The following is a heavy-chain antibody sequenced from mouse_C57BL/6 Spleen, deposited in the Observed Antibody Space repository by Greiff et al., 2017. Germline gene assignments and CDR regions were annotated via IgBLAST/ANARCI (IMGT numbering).Heavy chain of an antibody. CDR3: ASPYYYGSSSYAMDY. J-gene: IGHJ4*01. Sequence: EVMLVESGGGLVKPGGSLKLSCAASGFTFSSYAMSWVRQTPEKRLEWVATISDGGSYTYYPDNVKGRFTISRDNAKNNLYLQMSHLKSEDTAMYYCASPYYYGSSSYAMDYWGQGTSVTVSS. CDR1: GFTFSSYA. D-gene: IGHD1-1*01. CDR2: ISDGGSYT. V-gene: IGHV5-4*03.